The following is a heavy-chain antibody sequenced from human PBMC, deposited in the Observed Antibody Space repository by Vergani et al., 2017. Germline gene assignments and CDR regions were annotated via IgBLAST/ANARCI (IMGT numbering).Heavy chain of an antibody. CDR3: ATAGAAYCRGASCYDFFEY. D-gene: IGHD2-15*01. V-gene: IGHV3-30*02. CDR2: TRYDGIVK. J-gene: IGHJ4*02. Sequence: QVQLVEWGGGVVQPGGSLRLSCTASGYIFSSHGMHWVRQAPGKGLEWVAFTRYDGIVKYYGDSVRGRFTISRDNSKNTLYLQMNRLRPEDTAVYYCATAGAAYCRGASCYDFFEYWGQGTLVTVAS. CDR1: GYIFSSHG.